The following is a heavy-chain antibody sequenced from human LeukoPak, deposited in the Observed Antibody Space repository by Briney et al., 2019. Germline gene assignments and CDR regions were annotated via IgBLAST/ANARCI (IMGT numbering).Heavy chain of an antibody. CDR2: INTNTGNP. D-gene: IGHD3-10*01. CDR3: ARGLWSLNHLWFGEPYNWFDP. Sequence: ASVKVSCKASGYTFTSYAMNWVRQAPGQGLEWMGWINTNTGNPTYAQGFTGRFVFSLDTSVSTAYLQISSLKAEDTAVYYCARGLWSLNHLWFGEPYNWFDPWGQGTLVTVSS. V-gene: IGHV7-4-1*02. J-gene: IGHJ5*02. CDR1: GYTFTSYA.